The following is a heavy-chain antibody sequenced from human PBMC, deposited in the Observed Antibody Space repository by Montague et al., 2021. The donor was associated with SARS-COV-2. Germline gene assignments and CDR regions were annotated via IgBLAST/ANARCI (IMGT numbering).Heavy chain of an antibody. CDR3: ARDRVKIVGAAGFDY. CDR2: ISSSSSYI. Sequence: SLRLSCAASGFTFSSYSMNWVRQAPGKGLEWVSSISSSSSYIYYADSVKGRFTISRGNAKNSLYLQMNSLRAEDTAVYYCARDRVKIVGAAGFDYWGQGTLVTVSS. D-gene: IGHD1-26*01. CDR1: GFTFSSYS. V-gene: IGHV3-21*01. J-gene: IGHJ4*02.